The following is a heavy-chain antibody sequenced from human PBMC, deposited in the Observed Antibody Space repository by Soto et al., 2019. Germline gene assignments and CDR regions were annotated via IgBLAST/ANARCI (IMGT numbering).Heavy chain of an antibody. CDR1: GYTFTSYA. Sequence: ASVKVSCKASGYTFTSYAMHWVRQAPGQRLEWMGWINAGNGNTKYSQKFQGRITMTRDTSTSTVYMELRSLRSEDTALYYCTRETYSGSYWTYWGQGTLVTVSS. D-gene: IGHD1-26*01. J-gene: IGHJ4*02. CDR2: INAGNGNT. V-gene: IGHV1-3*01. CDR3: TRETYSGSYWTY.